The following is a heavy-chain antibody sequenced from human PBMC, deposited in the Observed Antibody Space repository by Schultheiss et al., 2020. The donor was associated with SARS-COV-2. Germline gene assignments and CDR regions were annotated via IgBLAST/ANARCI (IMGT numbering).Heavy chain of an antibody. CDR1: GGSISSGGYY. D-gene: IGHD5-18*01. V-gene: IGHV4-31*03. J-gene: IGHJ6*02. CDR3: ARVSGYSYGYPYYYYYGMDV. CDR2: IYHSGST. Sequence: SQTLSLTCTVSGGSISSGGYYWSWIRQHPGKGLEWIGYIYHSGSTYYNPSLKSRVTISVDTSKNQFSLKLSSVTAADTAVYYCARVSGYSYGYPYYYYYGMDVWGQGTTVTVSS.